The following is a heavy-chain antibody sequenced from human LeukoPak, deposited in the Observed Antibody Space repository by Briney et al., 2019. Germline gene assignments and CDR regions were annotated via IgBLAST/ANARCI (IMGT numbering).Heavy chain of an antibody. CDR2: ISPYNSNT. CDR1: GYSFTSYG. V-gene: IGHV1-18*01. Sequence: EASVKVSCKASGYSFTSYGFSWVRQAPGQGLEWVGWISPYNSNTNYAQKFRGRVTMTTDTSTNTAYMELRSLRYDDTAVYYCVRDVSVNLYRAWFDPWGQGTLVIVSS. D-gene: IGHD3-16*02. CDR3: VRDVSVNLYRAWFDP. J-gene: IGHJ5*02.